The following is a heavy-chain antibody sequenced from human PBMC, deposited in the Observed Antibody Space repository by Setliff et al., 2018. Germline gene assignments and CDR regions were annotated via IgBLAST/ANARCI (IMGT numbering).Heavy chain of an antibody. D-gene: IGHD5-12*01. CDR3: ARGGTFRYFDY. CDR2: VYYNGNA. CDR1: GGSISTYY. Sequence: SETLSLTCTLSGGSISTYYWSWIRQPPGKGLEFIGYVYYNGNANYSPSLKSRVIISVETSKNQFSLNLKSVTAADTAVYYCARGGTFRYFDYWGQGSPVTV. V-gene: IGHV4-59*01. J-gene: IGHJ4*02.